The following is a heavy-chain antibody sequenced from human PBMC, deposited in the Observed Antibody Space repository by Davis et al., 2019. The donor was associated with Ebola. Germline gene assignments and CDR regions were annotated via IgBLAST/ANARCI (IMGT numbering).Heavy chain of an antibody. Sequence: SETLSLTCTVSGGSISSGFYYWSWIRQPPGKGLEWIVSIYHSGNTYYNPSLKSRVTISLDTSKNQFSLKLKSVTAVDTGVYYCARTRAAPPSWFDSWGQGTLVTVSS. V-gene: IGHV4-39*07. J-gene: IGHJ5*01. CDR3: ARTRAAPPSWFDS. CDR2: IYHSGNT. CDR1: GGSISSGFYY. D-gene: IGHD2-15*01.